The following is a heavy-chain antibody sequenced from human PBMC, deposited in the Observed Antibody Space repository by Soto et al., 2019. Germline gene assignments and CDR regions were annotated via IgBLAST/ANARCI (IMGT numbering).Heavy chain of an antibody. Sequence: EVHLLESGGGLVQPGGSLRLSCTASGFTFSSYAMTWVRQAPGRGLEGVSGITSSGGRTYYADSVKGRFTISRDNSKSTLYLQMNSLRAEDTAVYYCAKGTRYADYVRWFDSWGQGTLVTVSS. CDR2: ITSSGGRT. CDR3: AKGTRYADYVRWFDS. V-gene: IGHV3-23*01. J-gene: IGHJ5*01. CDR1: GFTFSSYA. D-gene: IGHD4-17*01.